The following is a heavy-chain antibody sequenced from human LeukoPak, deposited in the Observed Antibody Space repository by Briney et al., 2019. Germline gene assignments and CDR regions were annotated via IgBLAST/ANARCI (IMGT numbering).Heavy chain of an antibody. D-gene: IGHD3-3*01. CDR2: ISSSSRYI. CDR1: GFTFSSYS. CDR3: ARDLTIFGVVVDY. J-gene: IGHJ4*02. V-gene: IGHV3-21*01. Sequence: GGSLRLSCAASGFTFSSYSMNWVRQAPGKGLEWVSSISSSSRYIYYADSVKGRFTISRDNAKNSLYLQMNSLRAEDTAVYYCARDLTIFGVVVDYWGQGTLVTVSS.